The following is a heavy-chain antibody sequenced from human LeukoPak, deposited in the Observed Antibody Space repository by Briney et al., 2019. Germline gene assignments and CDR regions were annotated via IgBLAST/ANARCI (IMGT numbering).Heavy chain of an antibody. CDR3: ARGKQGINVNYYYYMDV. D-gene: IGHD3-16*01. CDR1: GGFITSGSYY. Sequence: SETLSLTCIVSGGFITSGSYYWNWIRQPAGKGLEWIGRIYTSGSTNYNPSLKSRVTISVDTSKNQFSLNLSSVTAADTAVYYCARGKQGINVNYYYYMDVWGKGTTVTVSS. J-gene: IGHJ6*03. CDR2: IYTSGST. V-gene: IGHV4-61*02.